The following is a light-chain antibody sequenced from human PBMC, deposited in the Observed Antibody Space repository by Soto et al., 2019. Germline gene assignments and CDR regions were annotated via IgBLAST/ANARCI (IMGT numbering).Light chain of an antibody. V-gene: IGKV1-5*03. CDR3: QQYNSYSWT. CDR1: QSISSW. Sequence: DIQITQSPSTLSASVGDRVTITCRASQSISSWLAWYQQKPGKAPKILIYKASTLKSGVPSRFRGSGSGTEFTLTISRLQPDDFETYYCQQYNSYSWTFGQGTKVDIK. J-gene: IGKJ1*01. CDR2: KAS.